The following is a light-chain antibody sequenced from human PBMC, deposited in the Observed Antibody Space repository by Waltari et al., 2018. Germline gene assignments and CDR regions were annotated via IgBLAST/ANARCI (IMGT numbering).Light chain of an antibody. J-gene: IGLJ1*01. CDR1: SGDVGNYNY. CDR3: SSYAGSSTYV. CDR2: EVT. Sequence: QSALTQPPSASGSPGQSVTVSCTGTSGDVGNYNYVPWYQQYPGKAPKLIIYEVTKRPSGVPDRFSGSKSGNTASLTVSGLRAEDEADYYCSSYAGSSTYVFGSGTKVTVL. V-gene: IGLV2-8*01.